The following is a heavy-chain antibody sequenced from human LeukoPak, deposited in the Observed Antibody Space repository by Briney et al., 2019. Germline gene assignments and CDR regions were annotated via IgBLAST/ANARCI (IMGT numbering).Heavy chain of an antibody. J-gene: IGHJ5*02. CDR1: GYSFTSYY. V-gene: IGHV1-46*01. Sequence: ASVKVSCKASGYSFTSYYMHWVRQAPGQGLEWMGLINPSGSSTTYAQRFQGRVTMTRDISTSTDYMELTSLTSDDTAMYYCARDNSVGETAWWFDLWGQGTLVTVSS. D-gene: IGHD1-26*01. CDR2: INPSGSST. CDR3: ARDNSVGETAWWFDL.